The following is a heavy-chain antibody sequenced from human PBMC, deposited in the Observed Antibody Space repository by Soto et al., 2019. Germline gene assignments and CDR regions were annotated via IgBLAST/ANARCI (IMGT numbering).Heavy chain of an antibody. CDR3: ARDLREVDTAMARPPAPDY. V-gene: IGHV3-33*01. CDR1: GFTFSSYG. J-gene: IGHJ4*02. Sequence: PGGSLRLSCAASGFTFSSYGMHWVRQAPGKGLEWVAVIWYDGSNKYYADSVKGRFTISRDNSKNTLYLQMNSLRAEDTAVYYCARDLREVDTAMARPPAPDYWGQGTLVTVSS. D-gene: IGHD5-18*01. CDR2: IWYDGSNK.